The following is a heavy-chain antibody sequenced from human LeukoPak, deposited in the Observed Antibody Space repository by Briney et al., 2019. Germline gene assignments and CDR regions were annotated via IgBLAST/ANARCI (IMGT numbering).Heavy chain of an antibody. CDR1: GFTFSTYG. D-gene: IGHD6-13*01. J-gene: IGHJ4*02. CDR3: AKDKDSSSCLDY. Sequence: PGGSLRLSCAASGFTFSTYGMHWVRQAPGKGLEWVAFIRYDGSTKYYIDSVKGRFTVSRDNSKNTLYLQMNSLRAEDTAVYYCAKDKDSSSCLDYWGQGTLVTVSS. CDR2: IRYDGSTK. V-gene: IGHV3-30*02.